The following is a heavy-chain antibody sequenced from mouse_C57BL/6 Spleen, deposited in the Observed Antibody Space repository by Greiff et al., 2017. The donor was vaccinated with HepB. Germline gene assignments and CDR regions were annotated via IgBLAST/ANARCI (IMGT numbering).Heavy chain of an antibody. CDR2: INSDGGST. Sequence: EVKLMESGGGLVQPGESLKLSCESNEYEFPSHDMSWVRKTPEKRLELVAAINSDGGSTYYPDTMERRFIISRDNTTKTLYLQMSSLRSEDTALYYCARRPYGSSYDGYAMDYWGQGTSVTVSS. CDR3: ARRPYGSSYDGYAMDY. V-gene: IGHV5-2*01. J-gene: IGHJ4*01. D-gene: IGHD1-1*01. CDR1: EYEFPSHD.